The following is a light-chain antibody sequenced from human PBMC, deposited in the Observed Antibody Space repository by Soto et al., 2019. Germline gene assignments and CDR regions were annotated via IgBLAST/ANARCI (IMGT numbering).Light chain of an antibody. Sequence: VLTQPPSASGTPGQRVTISCSGSSSNIGSNYVFWYQHLPGTAPKLLIYRNNQRPSGVPDRFSGSKSGTSASLAISGLRSEDETDYYCATWDDSLSGVVFGGGTKLTVL. CDR1: SSNIGSNY. J-gene: IGLJ2*01. CDR3: ATWDDSLSGVV. V-gene: IGLV1-47*01. CDR2: RNN.